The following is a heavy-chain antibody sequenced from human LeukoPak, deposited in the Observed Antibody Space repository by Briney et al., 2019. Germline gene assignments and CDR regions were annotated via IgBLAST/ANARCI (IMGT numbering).Heavy chain of an antibody. J-gene: IGHJ3*02. V-gene: IGHV4-30-4*01. CDR1: GGSISSGDYY. CDR2: IYYSGST. Sequence: PSQTLSLTCTVSGGSISSGDYYWSWIRQPPGKGLEWIGYIYYSGSTYYNPSLKSRVTISVDTSKYQFSLKLSSVTAADTAVYYCARQSLVRWSLRTGAFDIWGQGTMVTVSS. D-gene: IGHD4-23*01. CDR3: ARQSLVRWSLRTGAFDI.